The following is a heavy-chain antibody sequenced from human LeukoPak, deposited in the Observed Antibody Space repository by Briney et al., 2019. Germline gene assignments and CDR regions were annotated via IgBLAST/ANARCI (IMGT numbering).Heavy chain of an antibody. V-gene: IGHV1-2*02. CDR1: GYTFTDYY. J-gene: IGHJ4*02. CDR2: INPNSGGT. Sequence: ASVTVSCKASGYTFTDYYMHWVRQAPGQGLEWMGWINPNSGGTNYALKFQGRVTMTRDTSINTVYMEVSSLTSDDTAVYFCARKKGDYWGQGTLVTVST. CDR3: ARKKGDY.